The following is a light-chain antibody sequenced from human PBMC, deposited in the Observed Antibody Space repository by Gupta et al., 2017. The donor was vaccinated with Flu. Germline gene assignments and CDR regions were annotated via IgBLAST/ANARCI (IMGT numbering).Light chain of an antibody. CDR3: QQSYTTPWT. Sequence: LNWYQHRPGKAPVLLLFAASILQSGVPSRFSGSGSGTDFSLTIRSLQPADSATYYCQQSYTTPWTFCQGSMVELK. J-gene: IGKJ1*01. V-gene: IGKV1-39*01. CDR2: AAS.